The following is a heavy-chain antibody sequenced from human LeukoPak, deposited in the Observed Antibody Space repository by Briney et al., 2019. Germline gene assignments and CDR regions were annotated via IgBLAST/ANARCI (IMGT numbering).Heavy chain of an antibody. CDR1: GFTFSSYA. D-gene: IGHD3-10*01. CDR3: AKLRGSGNYYFDY. J-gene: IGHJ4*02. Sequence: GGSLRLSCAASGFTFSSYAMSWVRQAPGKGLEWVSAISGSGGSTYYADSVKGRFTISRDNSKNTLYLQMSSLRTEDTAVYYCAKLRGSGNYYFDYWGQGTLVTVSS. CDR2: ISGSGGST. V-gene: IGHV3-23*01.